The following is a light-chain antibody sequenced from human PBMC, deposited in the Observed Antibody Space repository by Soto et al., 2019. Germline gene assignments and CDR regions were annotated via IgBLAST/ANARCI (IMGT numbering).Light chain of an antibody. Sequence: IVLTQSPAILSLSPRDRASLSCRASQYVDSTSLVWYQHRPGQAPRLLIFGASMRAPGIPDRFSGSGSGTNFTLTISRLEPEDFAVYFCQQYGMSPPFTFGQGTKLEIK. CDR3: QQYGMSPPFT. CDR2: GAS. CDR1: QYVDSTS. J-gene: IGKJ2*01. V-gene: IGKV3-20*01.